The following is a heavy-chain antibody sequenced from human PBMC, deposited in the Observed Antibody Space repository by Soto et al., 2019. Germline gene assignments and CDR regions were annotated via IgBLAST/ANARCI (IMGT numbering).Heavy chain of an antibody. CDR1: GGSISSSSYY. CDR3: ARPFYGDYGFDY. CDR2: IYYSGSN. V-gene: IGHV4-39*01. J-gene: IGHJ4*02. Sequence: SETLSLTCTVSGGSISSSSYYWGWIRQPPGKGLERIGSIYYSGSNYYNPSLKNRVTISVDTSKNQFSLKLSFVTAADTAVYYCARPFYGDYGFDYWGQGTLVTVS. D-gene: IGHD4-17*01.